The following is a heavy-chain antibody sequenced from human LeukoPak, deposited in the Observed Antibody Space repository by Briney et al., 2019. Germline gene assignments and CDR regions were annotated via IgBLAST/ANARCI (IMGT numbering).Heavy chain of an antibody. Sequence: PSETLSLTCAVYGGSFSGYYWSWIRQPPGKGLEWIGEINHSGSTNYNPSLKSRVTISVDTSKNQFSLKLSSVTAADMAVYYCARVPRRYYYDSSGHTGPDYWGQGTLVTVSS. J-gene: IGHJ4*02. CDR1: GGSFSGYY. CDR3: ARVPRRYYYDSSGHTGPDY. V-gene: IGHV4-34*01. CDR2: INHSGST. D-gene: IGHD3-22*01.